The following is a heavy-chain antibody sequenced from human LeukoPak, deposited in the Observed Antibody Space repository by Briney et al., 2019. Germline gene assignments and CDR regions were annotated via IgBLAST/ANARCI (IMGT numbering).Heavy chain of an antibody. V-gene: IGHV4-59*08. Sequence: SETLSLTCTVSGGSISSYYWSWIRQPPGKGLEWIGYIYYSGSTNYNPSLKSRVTISVDTSKNQFSLKLSSVTAADTAVYYCARGVYYGSGSYYRLYWYFDLWGRGTLVTVSS. CDR2: IYYSGST. CDR3: ARGVYYGSGSYYRLYWYFDL. CDR1: GGSISSYY. J-gene: IGHJ2*01. D-gene: IGHD3-10*01.